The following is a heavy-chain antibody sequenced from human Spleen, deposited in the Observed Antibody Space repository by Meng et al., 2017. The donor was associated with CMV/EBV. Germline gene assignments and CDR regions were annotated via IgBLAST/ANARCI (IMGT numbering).Heavy chain of an antibody. CDR3: ARDKVGGTTGVFDY. CDR2: VSTYTGNT. CDR1: GCSLRSYG. J-gene: IGHJ4*02. V-gene: IGHV1-18*01. D-gene: IGHD1-26*01. Sequence: SGCSLRSYGISWVRQAPGQGLEWMAWVSTYTGNTDYEQKFRGRVTVTTDTSTGTVYMELRSLRSDDTAVYYCARDKVGGTTGVFDYWGQGTLVTVSS.